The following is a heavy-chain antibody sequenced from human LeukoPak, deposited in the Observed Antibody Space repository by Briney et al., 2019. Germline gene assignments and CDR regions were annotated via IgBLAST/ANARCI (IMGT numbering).Heavy chain of an antibody. V-gene: IGHV3-23*01. D-gene: IGHD6-19*01. CDR2: ISGSGGST. Sequence: GGSLRLSCAASGFTFSSYAMSWVRQAPGKGLEWVSAISGSGGSTYYADSVKGRFTISRDNSKNTLYLQMNSLRAEDTAVYYCAKDKEQWLARKYNWFDPWGQGTLVTVSS. CDR3: AKDKEQWLARKYNWFDP. J-gene: IGHJ5*02. CDR1: GFTFSSYA.